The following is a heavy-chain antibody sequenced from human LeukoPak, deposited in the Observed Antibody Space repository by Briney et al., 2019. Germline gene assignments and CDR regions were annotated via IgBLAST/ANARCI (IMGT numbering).Heavy chain of an antibody. V-gene: IGHV3-48*04. Sequence: GGSLRLSCAASGFTFSSYSMNWVRQAPGKGLEWVSCISGSSSTTYYADSVKGRFTISRDNAKNSLYVQMSSLRVEDTAVYYCARGGYDLAFDIWGQGTMVTVSS. D-gene: IGHD1-1*01. CDR3: ARGGYDLAFDI. J-gene: IGHJ3*02. CDR1: GFTFSSYS. CDR2: ISGSSSTT.